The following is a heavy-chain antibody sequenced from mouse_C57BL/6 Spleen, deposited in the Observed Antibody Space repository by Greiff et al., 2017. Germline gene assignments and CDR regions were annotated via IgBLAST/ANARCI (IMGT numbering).Heavy chain of an antibody. V-gene: IGHV1-55*01. J-gene: IGHJ1*03. CDR3: ARREAYYGSSNWYFDV. D-gene: IGHD1-1*01. Sequence: QVQLQQPGAELVKPGASVKMSCKASGYTFTSYWITWVKQRPGQGLEWIGDIYPGSGSTNYNEKFKSKATLTVDTSSSTAYMQLSSLTSEDSAVYYCARREAYYGSSNWYFDVGGTGTTVTVSS. CDR1: GYTFTSYW. CDR2: IYPGSGST.